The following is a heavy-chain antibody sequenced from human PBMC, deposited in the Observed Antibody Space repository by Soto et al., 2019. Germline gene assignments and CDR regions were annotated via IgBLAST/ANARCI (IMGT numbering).Heavy chain of an antibody. CDR1: GGSFSGYY. CDR3: ASALIWFGELLPDDAFDI. D-gene: IGHD3-10*01. Sequence: GSLSLSCAVYGGSFSGYYWSWIRQPPGKGLEWIGEINHSGSTNYNPSLKSRVTISVDTSKNQFSLKLSSVTAADTAVYYCASALIWFGELLPDDAFDIWGQGTMVTVSS. CDR2: INHSGST. J-gene: IGHJ3*02. V-gene: IGHV4-34*01.